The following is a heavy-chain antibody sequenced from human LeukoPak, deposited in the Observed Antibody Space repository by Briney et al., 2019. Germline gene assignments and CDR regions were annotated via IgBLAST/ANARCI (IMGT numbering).Heavy chain of an antibody. D-gene: IGHD3-22*01. J-gene: IGHJ5*02. CDR2: IYSGGST. V-gene: IGHV3-53*01. CDR1: GFTVSSNY. Sequence: GGSLRLSCAASGFTVSSNYMSRVRQAPGKGLEWVSVIYSGGSTYYADSVKGRFTVSRDNSKNTLYLQMNSLRAEDTAVYYCARHRLYWFDPWGQGTLVTVSS. CDR3: ARHRLYWFDP.